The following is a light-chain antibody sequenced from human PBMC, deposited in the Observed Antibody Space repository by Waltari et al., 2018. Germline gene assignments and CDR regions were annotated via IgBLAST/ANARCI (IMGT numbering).Light chain of an antibody. J-gene: IGLJ1*01. CDR1: TGAVTSGSF. V-gene: IGLV7-43*01. Sequence: QTVVTQEPSLPVSPGGTVTLTCASSTGAVTSGSFPTWFQQRPGQPPRSLIYSTNNKHSWTPARFSGSLIGGKAALTLSGVQPEDEAEYYCLLFYGGAYVFGTGTKLTVL. CDR3: LLFYGGAYV. CDR2: STN.